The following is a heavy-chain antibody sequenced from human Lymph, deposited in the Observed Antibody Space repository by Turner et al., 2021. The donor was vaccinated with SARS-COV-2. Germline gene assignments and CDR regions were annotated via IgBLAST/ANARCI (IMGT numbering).Heavy chain of an antibody. Sequence: QVQLVESGGGVVQPGRSLRLSCAASGFTFSNYAIHWVRQSPGKGLEWVAVISYDGSNKYYADSVKGRLTISRDNSKNTLFLQMNSLRAEDTAVYYCARDFREGAFDIWGQGTMVTISS. CDR1: GFTFSNYA. V-gene: IGHV3-30*14. CDR2: ISYDGSNK. D-gene: IGHD3-10*01. J-gene: IGHJ3*02. CDR3: ARDFREGAFDI.